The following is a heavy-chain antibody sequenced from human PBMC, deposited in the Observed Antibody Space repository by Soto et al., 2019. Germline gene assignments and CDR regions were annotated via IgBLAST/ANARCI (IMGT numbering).Heavy chain of an antibody. D-gene: IGHD6-13*01. CDR2: IYPADSDT. J-gene: IGHJ5*02. CDR3: VRRVQQRDDFFDP. V-gene: IGHV5-51*01. CDR1: GYSFANYW. Sequence: DVQLVQSGAELKKPGESLKISCQASGYSFANYWIAWVRQMPGKGLEWVGIIYPADSDTKYSPSFQGQVTISADKSISTAYLHWNTLKASDTAIYYCVRRVQQRDDFFDPWGQRTLVTVSS.